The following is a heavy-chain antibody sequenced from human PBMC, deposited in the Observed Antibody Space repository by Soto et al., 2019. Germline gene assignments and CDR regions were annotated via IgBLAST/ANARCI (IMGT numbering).Heavy chain of an antibody. CDR1: GGTFSSYA. CDR3: ARGSRATLWFGELSFDY. D-gene: IGHD3-10*01. V-gene: IGHV1-69*13. J-gene: IGHJ4*02. Sequence: SVKDSCKASGGTFSSYAISWVRQAPGQGLEWMGGIIPIFGTANYAQKFQGRVTITADESTSTAYMELSSLRSEDTAVYYCARGSRATLWFGELSFDYWGQGTLVPVSS. CDR2: IIPIFGTA.